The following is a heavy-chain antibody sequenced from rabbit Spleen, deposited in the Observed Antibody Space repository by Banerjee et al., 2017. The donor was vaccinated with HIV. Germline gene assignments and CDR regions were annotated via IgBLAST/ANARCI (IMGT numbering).Heavy chain of an antibody. D-gene: IGHD1-1*01. J-gene: IGHJ6*01. CDR3: ARRSSAVGYGMDL. Sequence: QSLEESGGDLVKPGASLTLTCTASGVSFSSNYYMCWVRQAPGKGLEWIACIYGGSSDYTYYATWAKGRFSISKTSSTTVTLQMTSLTAADTATYFCARRSSAVGYGMDLWGPGTLVTVS. CDR2: IYGGSSDYT. CDR1: GVSFSSNYY. V-gene: IGHV1S40*01.